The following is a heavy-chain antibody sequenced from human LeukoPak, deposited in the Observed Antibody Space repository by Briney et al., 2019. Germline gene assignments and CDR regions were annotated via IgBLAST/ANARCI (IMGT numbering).Heavy chain of an antibody. CDR2: IYYSGTT. D-gene: IGHD3-9*01. V-gene: IGHV4-59*08. CDR1: GGSISSYY. J-gene: IGHJ3*02. CDR3: ARRCYDILTGYYIGAFDI. Sequence: TSETLSLTCTVSGGSISSYYWSWIRQPPGKGLEWIGYIYYSGTTNYNPSLKSRVTISVDTSKNQFSLKLSSVTAADTAVYYCARRCYDILTGYYIGAFDIWGQGTMVTVSS.